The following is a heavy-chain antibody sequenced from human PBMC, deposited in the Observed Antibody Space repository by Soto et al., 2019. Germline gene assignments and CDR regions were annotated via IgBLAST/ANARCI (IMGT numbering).Heavy chain of an antibody. Sequence: QLQLQESGPGLVKPSETLSLTCTVSGGSISSSSYYWGWIRQPPGKGLEWIGSIYYSGSTYYNPSLKSRVTISVDTAKNQFSLKLSSVTAADTAVYYCARESSEWLRFDGYGMDVWGQGTTVTVSS. V-gene: IGHV4-39*02. CDR2: IYYSGST. J-gene: IGHJ6*02. CDR3: ARESSEWLRFDGYGMDV. CDR1: GGSISSSSYY. D-gene: IGHD5-12*01.